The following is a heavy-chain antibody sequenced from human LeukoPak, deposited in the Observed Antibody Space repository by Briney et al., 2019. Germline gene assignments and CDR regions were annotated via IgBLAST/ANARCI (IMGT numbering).Heavy chain of an antibody. Sequence: GGSLRLSCAASGFTFNTYGMHWVRQAPGKGLEWVAFIRYDGNNKYYADSVKGRFTISRDNSKNTVYLQMNSLRAEDTAVYYCAKDPTHFRVWDDYDNTRLNYWGQGTLVTVSS. CDR1: GFTFNTYG. CDR3: AKDPTHFRVWDDYDNTRLNY. V-gene: IGHV3-30*02. J-gene: IGHJ4*02. CDR2: IRYDGNNK. D-gene: IGHD3-22*01.